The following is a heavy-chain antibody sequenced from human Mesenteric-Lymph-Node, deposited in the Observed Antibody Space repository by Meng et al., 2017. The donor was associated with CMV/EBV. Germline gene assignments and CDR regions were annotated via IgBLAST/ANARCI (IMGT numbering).Heavy chain of an antibody. J-gene: IGHJ4*02. Sequence: GESLKISCAASGFIFNNYAFNWVRQAPGKGLEWVSVVYSGGASTYFADSVKGRFTISRDNAKNSLFLQMNSLRVEDTAIYYCARGRRYYDTSGYYPGDYWGQGTLVTVSS. V-gene: IGHV3-23*03. D-gene: IGHD3-22*01. CDR2: VYSGGAST. CDR1: GFIFNNYA. CDR3: ARGRRYYDTSGYYPGDY.